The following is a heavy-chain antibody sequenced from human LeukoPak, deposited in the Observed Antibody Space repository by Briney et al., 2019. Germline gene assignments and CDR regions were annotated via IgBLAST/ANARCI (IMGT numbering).Heavy chain of an antibody. J-gene: IGHJ4*02. V-gene: IGHV3-23*05. CDR2: FKTKYNQV. Sequence: PGGSLRLSCVASGFTFSDYAMNWVRQAPGKGLEWVSTFKTKYNQVYYAESVRGRFTISTDNSKKTVYLQMNSLRAEDTAVYYCAKISGYSSGWPYFDYWGQGTLVTVSS. CDR1: GFTFSDYA. D-gene: IGHD6-19*01. CDR3: AKISGYSSGWPYFDY.